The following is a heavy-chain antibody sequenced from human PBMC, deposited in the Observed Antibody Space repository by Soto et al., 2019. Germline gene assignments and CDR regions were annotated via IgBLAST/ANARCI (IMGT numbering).Heavy chain of an antibody. CDR3: ARLYLDILTGYYNDY. CDR1: GYTFTSYY. J-gene: IGHJ4*02. CDR2: INPSGGST. V-gene: IGHV1-46*03. D-gene: IGHD3-9*01. Sequence: ASVKVSCKASGYTFTSYYMHWVRQAPGQGLEWMGIINPSGGSTSYAQKFQGRVTMTRDTSTSTVYMELSSLRSEDTAVYYCARLYLDILTGYYNDYWGQGTLVTVSS.